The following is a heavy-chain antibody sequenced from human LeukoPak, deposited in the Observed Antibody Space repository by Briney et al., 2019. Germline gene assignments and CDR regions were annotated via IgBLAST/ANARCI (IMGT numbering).Heavy chain of an antibody. CDR3: ARAPDGVGDYHSDY. J-gene: IGHJ4*02. CDR1: GFTVSSNY. CDR2: IYSGGST. D-gene: IGHD4-17*01. Sequence: GGSLRLSCAASGFTVSSNYMSWVRQAPGKGLEWVSVIYSGGSTYYADSVKGRFTISRDNSKNTLYLQMNSLRAEDTAVYYCARAPDGVGDYHSDYWCQGILVTVSS. V-gene: IGHV3-66*01.